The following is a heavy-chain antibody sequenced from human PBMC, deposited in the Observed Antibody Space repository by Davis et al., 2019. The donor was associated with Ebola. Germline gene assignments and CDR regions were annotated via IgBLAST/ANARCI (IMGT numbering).Heavy chain of an antibody. CDR1: GGSISSYY. CDR2: IYYSGST. D-gene: IGHD3-22*01. J-gene: IGHJ3*02. Sequence: PSETLSLTCTVSGGSISSYYWSWIRQPPGKGLEWIGYIYYSGSTNYNPSLKSRVTISVDTSKNQFSLKLSSVTAADTAVYYCARFSPIVVVITSSAFDIWGQGTMVTVSS. CDR3: ARFSPIVVVITSSAFDI. V-gene: IGHV4-59*12.